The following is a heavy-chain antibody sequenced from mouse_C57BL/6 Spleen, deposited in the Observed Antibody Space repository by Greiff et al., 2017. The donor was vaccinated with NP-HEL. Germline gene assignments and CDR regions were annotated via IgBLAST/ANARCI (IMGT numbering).Heavy chain of an antibody. CDR1: GFTFTDYY. Sequence: EVHLVESGGGLVQPGGSLSLSCAASGFTFTDYYMSWVRQPPGKALEWLGFIRNKANGYTTEYSASVKGRITISRDNSQSILYLQMNALRAEDSATYCGARYPITTVVPYAMDYWGQGTSVTVSS. CDR2: IRNKANGYTT. D-gene: IGHD1-1*01. V-gene: IGHV7-3*01. J-gene: IGHJ4*01. CDR3: ARYPITTVVPYAMDY.